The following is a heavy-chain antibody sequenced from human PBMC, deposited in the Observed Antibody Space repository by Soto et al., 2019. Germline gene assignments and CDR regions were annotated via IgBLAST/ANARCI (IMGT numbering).Heavy chain of an antibody. D-gene: IGHD6-6*01. CDR2: IIPIFGTA. CDR1: GGTFSSYA. V-gene: IGHV1-69*13. CDR3: ARRPIIAARGGYYYGMDV. Sequence: GASVKVSCKASGGTFSSYAISWVRQAPGQGLEWMGGIIPIFGTANYAQKFQGRVTITADESTSTAYMELSSLRSEDTAVYYCARRPIIAARGGYYYGMDVWGQGTTVTVSS. J-gene: IGHJ6*02.